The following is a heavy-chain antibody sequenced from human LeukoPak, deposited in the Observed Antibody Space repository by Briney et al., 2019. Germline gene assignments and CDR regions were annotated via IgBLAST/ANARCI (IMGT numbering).Heavy chain of an antibody. D-gene: IGHD5-12*01. CDR3: VCGHGREGGS. CDR2: INQNGRAK. V-gene: IGHV3-7*01. CDR1: GCTFSDYC. Sequence: GGSLSLSCAVSGCTFSDYCMSWVRQPPGKGLEWVAKINQNGRAKYYISLDKGRFTVSRDNDKSLLDLQINRLRAGDTAVYYCVCGHGREGGSWGRGTLVTVSS. J-gene: IGHJ5*02.